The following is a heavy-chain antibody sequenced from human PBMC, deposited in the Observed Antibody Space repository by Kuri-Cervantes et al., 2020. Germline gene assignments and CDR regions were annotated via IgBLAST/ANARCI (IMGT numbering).Heavy chain of an antibody. CDR2: ISWDGGST. CDR1: GFIFDDYA. J-gene: IGHJ4*02. Sequence: GGSLRLSCGASGFIFDDYAMHWVRQAPGKGLEWVSLISWDGGSTYYADSVKGRFTISRDNSKNSLYLQMNSLRVEDTALYYCRGSGNYDYWGQGTLVTVSS. V-gene: IGHV3-43D*03. CDR3: RGSGNYDY. D-gene: IGHD3-10*01.